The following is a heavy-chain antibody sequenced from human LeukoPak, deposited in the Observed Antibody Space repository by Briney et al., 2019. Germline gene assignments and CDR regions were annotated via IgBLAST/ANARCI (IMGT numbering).Heavy chain of an antibody. Sequence: GGSLRLSCAASGFTFRNYGMQWVRQTPGKGLEWVTLISYDGSDKYYADSVKGRFSISRDNSKNTLYLQMNSLRAEDTAVYYCASLRSGSGTFYNDYWGQGTLVAVSS. CDR1: GFTFRNYG. V-gene: IGHV3-30*03. J-gene: IGHJ4*02. CDR2: ISYDGSDK. D-gene: IGHD3-10*01. CDR3: ASLRSGSGTFYNDY.